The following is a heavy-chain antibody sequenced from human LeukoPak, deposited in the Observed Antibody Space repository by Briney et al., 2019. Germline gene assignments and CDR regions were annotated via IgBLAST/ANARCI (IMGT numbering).Heavy chain of an antibody. CDR1: GGTFSSYA. CDR3: ARVFSSGWYIDY. Sequence: SVEVSCKASGGTFSSYAISWVRQAPGQGLEWMGGIIPIFGTANYAQKLQGRVTITADESTSTAYMELSSLRSEDTAVYYCARVFSSGWYIDYWGQGTLVTVSS. CDR2: IIPIFGTA. D-gene: IGHD6-19*01. J-gene: IGHJ4*02. V-gene: IGHV1-69*13.